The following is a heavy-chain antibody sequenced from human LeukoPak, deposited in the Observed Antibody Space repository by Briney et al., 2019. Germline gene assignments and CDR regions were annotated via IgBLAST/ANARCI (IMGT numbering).Heavy chain of an antibody. Sequence: PGRSLRLSCAASGFTFSSYGMHWVRQAPGKGLEWVAVIWYDGSNKYYADSVKGRFTISRDNSKNTLYLQMNSLRAEDTAVYYCAKESTPFWSGSENWFDPWGQGTLVTVSS. D-gene: IGHD3-3*01. CDR2: IWYDGSNK. J-gene: IGHJ5*02. CDR1: GFTFSSYG. CDR3: AKESTPFWSGSENWFDP. V-gene: IGHV3-33*06.